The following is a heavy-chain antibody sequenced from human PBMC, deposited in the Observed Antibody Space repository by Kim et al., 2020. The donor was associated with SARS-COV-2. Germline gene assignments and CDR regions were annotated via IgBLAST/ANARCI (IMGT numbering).Heavy chain of an antibody. V-gene: IGHV5-51*01. J-gene: IGHJ4*02. CDR2: IYPGYSET. Sequence: GESLKISCQSSGYYLASYWLGWVRQLPGKGLEWVGAIYPGYSETRYSPSFQGHVAMSADKSINTAYLQWTALDASDTATYFCARRLSGGNLDVWGQGTL. CDR3: ARRLSGGNLDV. CDR1: GYYLASYW. D-gene: IGHD3-10*01.